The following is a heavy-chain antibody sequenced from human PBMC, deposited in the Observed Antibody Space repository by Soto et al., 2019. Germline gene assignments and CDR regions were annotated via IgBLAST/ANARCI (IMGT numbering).Heavy chain of an antibody. CDR3: AREYSSSSSGYGMDV. Sequence: ASVKVSCKASGYTFTSYDINWVRQATGQGLEWMGGMNPNSGNTGYAQKFQGRVTMTRNTSISTAYMELSSLRSEDTAVYYCAREYSSSSSGYGMDVWGQGTTVTVSS. CDR2: MNPNSGNT. D-gene: IGHD6-6*01. J-gene: IGHJ6*02. V-gene: IGHV1-8*01. CDR1: GYTFTSYD.